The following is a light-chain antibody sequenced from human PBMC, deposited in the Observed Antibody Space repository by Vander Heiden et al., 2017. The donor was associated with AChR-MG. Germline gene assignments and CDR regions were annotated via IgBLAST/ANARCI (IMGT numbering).Light chain of an antibody. CDR3: SSYTSSSTLL. J-gene: IGLJ2*01. V-gene: IGLV2-14*03. Sequence: SALTQPASVSGSPGQSITLSCTGNSSDVGGYNYVTWYQQHPGKAPKLMIYDVSNRPAGVSNRFSGSKSGNTASLTISGLQAEDEADYYCSSYTSSSTLLFGGGTKLTVL. CDR2: DVS. CDR1: SSDVGGYNY.